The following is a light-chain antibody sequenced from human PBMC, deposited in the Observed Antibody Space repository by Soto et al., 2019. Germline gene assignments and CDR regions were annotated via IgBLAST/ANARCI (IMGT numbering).Light chain of an antibody. CDR1: QSVSSSF. V-gene: IGKV3-20*01. Sequence: EIVLTQSPGTLSLSPGERATLSCRASQSVSSSFLAWYQQKPGQAPRLLIYGASSRATGIPDRFSGSGSGTDFTLTIRRLEPEDFAVYYCQQEGSSPYTFGQGTKLEIK. J-gene: IGKJ2*01. CDR3: QQEGSSPYT. CDR2: GAS.